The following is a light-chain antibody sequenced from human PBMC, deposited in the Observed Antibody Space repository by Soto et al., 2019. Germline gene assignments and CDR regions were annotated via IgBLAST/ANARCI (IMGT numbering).Light chain of an antibody. V-gene: IGKV3-11*01. CDR1: QSVSSY. Sequence: EIVLTQSPATLSLSPGERATLSCRASQSVSSYLAWYQQKPGQAPRLLIYDASNRATGIPPRFSGSGSGTVFTLTISSLEPEDFAVYYCQQRSNWRFTFGPGTKVDIK. J-gene: IGKJ3*01. CDR2: DAS. CDR3: QQRSNWRFT.